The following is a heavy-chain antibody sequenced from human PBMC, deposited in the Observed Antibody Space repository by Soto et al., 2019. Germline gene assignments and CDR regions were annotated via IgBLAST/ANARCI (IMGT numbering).Heavy chain of an antibody. Sequence: QVQLQESGPGLVKPSQTLSLTCTVSGGSISSGGYYWSWIRQHPGKGLEWIGYIYYSGSTYYNPSLKSRVTISVDTSKNQFSLKLSSVTAADTAVYYCARDRLHYGLTTDRDAFDIWGQGTMVTVSS. J-gene: IGHJ3*02. CDR3: ARDRLHYGLTTDRDAFDI. D-gene: IGHD4-4*01. CDR2: IYYSGST. CDR1: GGSISSGGYY. V-gene: IGHV4-31*03.